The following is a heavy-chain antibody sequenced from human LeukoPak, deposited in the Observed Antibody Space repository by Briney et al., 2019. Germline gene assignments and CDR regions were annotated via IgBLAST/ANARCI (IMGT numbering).Heavy chain of an antibody. CDR2: FDPEDGES. V-gene: IGHV1-24*01. CDR1: GYTLTELS. CDR3: ATDRRGYYERCGYYHYYYMDV. Sequence: GASVKVSCKVSGYTLTELSMHWVRQAPGKGLEWMGGFDPEDGESIYAQKFQGRVTMTEDTSTDTAYMELSSLRSEDTAVYYCATDRRGYYERCGYYHYYYMDVWGKGTTVTVSS. J-gene: IGHJ6*03. D-gene: IGHD3-3*01.